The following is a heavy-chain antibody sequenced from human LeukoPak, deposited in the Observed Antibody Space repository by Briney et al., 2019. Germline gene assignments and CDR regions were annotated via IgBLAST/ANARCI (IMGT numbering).Heavy chain of an antibody. CDR1: GFPLSSYA. V-gene: IGHV3-21*01. J-gene: IGHJ5*02. CDR2: ISSSSSYI. CDR3: AGVGSSGWLNWFDP. D-gene: IGHD6-19*01. Sequence: PGGSLRLSCAVSGFPLSSYAMSWVRQAPGKGLEWVSSISSSSSYIYYADSVKGRFTISRDNAKNTLYLQMNSLRAEDTAVYYCAGVGSSGWLNWFDPWGQGTLVTVSS.